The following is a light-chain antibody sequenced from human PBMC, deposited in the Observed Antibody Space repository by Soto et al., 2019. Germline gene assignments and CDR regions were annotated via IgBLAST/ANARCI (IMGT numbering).Light chain of an antibody. CDR3: QQSHSAPLT. V-gene: IGKV1-39*01. CDR1: QNIGTH. J-gene: IGKJ4*01. CDR2: AAS. Sequence: DVQMTQSPSSLSASVGDRVTISCRSSQNIGTHLNWYQHKPGRAPKLLIYAASTLQSEVPSRFSGSGSGTDFTLAISGLQPGDFATYSCQQSHSAPLTFGGGTKVEIK.